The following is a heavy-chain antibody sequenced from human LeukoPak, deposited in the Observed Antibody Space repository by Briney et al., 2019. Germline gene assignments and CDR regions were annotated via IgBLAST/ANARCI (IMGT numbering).Heavy chain of an antibody. Sequence: SETLSLTCTVSGGSISSYYWSWIRQPPGKGLEWIGYIYYSGSTNYNPSLKSRVTISVDTSKNQFPLKLSSVTAADTAVYYCASGYCSGGSCYYYMDVWGKGTTVTVSS. D-gene: IGHD2-15*01. CDR1: GGSISSYY. J-gene: IGHJ6*03. V-gene: IGHV4-59*01. CDR3: ASGYCSGGSCYYYMDV. CDR2: IYYSGST.